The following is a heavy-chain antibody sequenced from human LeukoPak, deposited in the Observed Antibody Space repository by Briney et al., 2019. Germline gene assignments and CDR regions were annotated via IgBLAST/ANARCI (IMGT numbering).Heavy chain of an antibody. V-gene: IGHV4-30-4*01. CDR3: ARVGGSGSYLDGFDY. CDR2: IYYSGST. CDR1: GGSISSGDSY. D-gene: IGHD3-10*01. J-gene: IGHJ4*02. Sequence: SETLSLTCTVSGGSISSGDSYWSWIRQPPGKGLEWIGYIYYSGSTYYNPSLKSRVTISVDTSKNQFSLKPSSVTAADTAVYYCARVGGSGSYLDGFDYWGQGTLVTVSS.